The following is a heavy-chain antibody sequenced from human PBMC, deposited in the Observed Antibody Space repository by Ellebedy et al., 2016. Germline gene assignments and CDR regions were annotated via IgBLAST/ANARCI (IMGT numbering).Heavy chain of an antibody. J-gene: IGHJ4*02. Sequence: SVKVSCXASGGTFSSYAISWVRQAPGQGLEWMGGIIPIFGTANYAQKFQGRVTITADESTSTAYMELSSLRSEDTAVYYCAIRYSGSYFRDFDYWGQGTLVTVSS. D-gene: IGHD1-26*01. V-gene: IGHV1-69*13. CDR3: AIRYSGSYFRDFDY. CDR2: IIPIFGTA. CDR1: GGTFSSYA.